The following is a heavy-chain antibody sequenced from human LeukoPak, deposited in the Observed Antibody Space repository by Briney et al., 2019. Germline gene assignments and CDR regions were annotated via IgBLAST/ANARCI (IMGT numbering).Heavy chain of an antibody. V-gene: IGHV3-48*01. CDR2: ISSSSSTI. Sequence: GGSLRLSCAASGFTFSSYSMNWVRQAPGKGLEWVSYISSSSSTIYYADSVKGRFTISRDNAKNSLYLQMNSLRAEDTAVYYCARGTLDYDSSLGAFDIWGQETMVTVSS. D-gene: IGHD3-22*01. CDR3: ARGTLDYDSSLGAFDI. CDR1: GFTFSSYS. J-gene: IGHJ3*02.